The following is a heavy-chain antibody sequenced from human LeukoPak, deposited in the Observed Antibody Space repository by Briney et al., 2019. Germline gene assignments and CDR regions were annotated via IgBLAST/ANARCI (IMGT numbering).Heavy chain of an antibody. CDR1: GFTFSSYA. J-gene: IGHJ4*02. V-gene: IGHV3-30-3*01. CDR3: ARDSYYDILTGYYRGGRYFDY. CDR2: ISYDGSNK. Sequence: AGGSLRLSCAASGFTFSSYAMHWVRQAPGKGLEWVAVISYDGSNKYYADSVKGRFTISRDNSKNTLYLQMNSLRAEDTAVYYCARDSYYDILTGYYRGGRYFDYWGQGTLVTVSS. D-gene: IGHD3-9*01.